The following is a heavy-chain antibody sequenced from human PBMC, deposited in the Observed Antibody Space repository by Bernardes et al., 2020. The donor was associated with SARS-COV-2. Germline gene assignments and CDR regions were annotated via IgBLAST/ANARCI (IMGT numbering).Heavy chain of an antibody. D-gene: IGHD3-3*01. Sequence: ASVKVSCKASGYTFTNYGISWVRQAPGQGLEWMGWISAYNGNTNYAQKLQGRVTMTTDTSTSTAYMELRSLRSDDTAVYYYARVGITIFGVAKHNDYWGQGTPVTVSS. CDR1: GYTFTNYG. J-gene: IGHJ4*02. CDR3: ARVGITIFGVAKHNDY. V-gene: IGHV1-18*01. CDR2: ISAYNGNT.